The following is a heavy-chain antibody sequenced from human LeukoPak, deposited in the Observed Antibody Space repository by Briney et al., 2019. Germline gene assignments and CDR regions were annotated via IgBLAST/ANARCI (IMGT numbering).Heavy chain of an antibody. V-gene: IGHV3-21*01. Sequence: GGSLRLSCAASGFTFSSYSMNWVRQAPGKGLEWVSSISSSSSYIYYADSVKGRFTISRDNAKNSLYLQMNSLRAEDTAVYYCAKDYDFWSGYSLAFDIWGQGTMVTVSS. J-gene: IGHJ3*02. CDR3: AKDYDFWSGYSLAFDI. CDR1: GFTFSSYS. D-gene: IGHD3-3*01. CDR2: ISSSSSYI.